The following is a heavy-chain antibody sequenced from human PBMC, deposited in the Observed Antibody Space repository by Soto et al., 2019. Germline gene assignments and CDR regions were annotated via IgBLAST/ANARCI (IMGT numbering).Heavy chain of an antibody. CDR3: ARDWGSIAVAGTSNWFDP. D-gene: IGHD6-19*01. CDR2: IIPIFGTA. CDR1: GGTFSSYA. J-gene: IGHJ5*02. V-gene: IGHV1-69*13. Sequence: SVKVSCKASGGTFSSYAISWVRQAPGQGLEWMGGIIPIFGTANYAQKFQGRVTITADESTSTAYMELSSLRSEDTAVYYCARDWGSIAVAGTSNWFDPWGQGXLVTVYS.